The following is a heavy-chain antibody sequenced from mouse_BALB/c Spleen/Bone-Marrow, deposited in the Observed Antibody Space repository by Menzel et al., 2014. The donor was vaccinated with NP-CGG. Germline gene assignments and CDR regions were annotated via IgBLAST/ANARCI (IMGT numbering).Heavy chain of an antibody. V-gene: IGHV1-80*01. CDR2: FLPGDGYT. J-gene: IGHJ4*01. D-gene: IGHD2-10*01. Sequence: QVQLQQSGAELVRPGSSVKISCKASGYAFSSYRMNWVKQRPGQGLEWLGQFLPGDGYTNYNEKFKGKATLTADKSSSTSYMPLSSLTSDDSAVYFCARGDFSYYDYVMDYWGQGTSVTVSS. CDR1: GYAFSSYR. CDR3: ARGDFSYYDYVMDY.